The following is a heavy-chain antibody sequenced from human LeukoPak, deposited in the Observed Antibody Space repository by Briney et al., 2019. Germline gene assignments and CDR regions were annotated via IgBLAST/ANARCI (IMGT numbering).Heavy chain of an antibody. CDR1: GFTFSSYS. CDR3: ARTPGLEFGESYGMDV. V-gene: IGHV3-21*01. D-gene: IGHD3-10*01. Sequence: GGSLRLSCAASGFTFSSYSMNWVRQAPGKGLEWVSSISSSSSYIYYADSVKGRFTISRDNAKNSLYLQMNSLRAEDTAVYYCARTPGLEFGESYGMDVWGQGTTVTVSS. CDR2: ISSSSSYI. J-gene: IGHJ6*02.